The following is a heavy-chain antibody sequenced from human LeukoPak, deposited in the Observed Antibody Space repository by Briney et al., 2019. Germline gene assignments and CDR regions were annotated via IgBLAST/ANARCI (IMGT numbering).Heavy chain of an antibody. CDR1: GGSISNY. V-gene: IGHV4-59*08. D-gene: IGHD4-17*01. Sequence: SETLSLTCTVPGGSISNYWSWIRQPPGKGLEWIGYIYYSGSTNYNPSLKSRVTISVDTSKNQFSLKLSSVTAADTAVYYCARGGSVTSWFDPWGQGTLVTVSS. J-gene: IGHJ5*02. CDR3: ARGGSVTSWFDP. CDR2: IYYSGST.